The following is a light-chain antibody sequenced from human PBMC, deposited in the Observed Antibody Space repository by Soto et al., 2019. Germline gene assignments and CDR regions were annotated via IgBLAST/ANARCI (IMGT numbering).Light chain of an antibody. J-gene: IGKJ5*01. Sequence: EIVLTQSPGTLSSSPGERVTLPCRASQSVSSSYLAWYRQNPGQAPRLLIYDASSRATGIPDRFSGSGSGTEFTLTISSLQSEDFAVYYCQQYNNWPPITFGQGTRLEIK. CDR3: QQYNNWPPIT. CDR2: DAS. CDR1: QSVSSSY. V-gene: IGKV3-20*01.